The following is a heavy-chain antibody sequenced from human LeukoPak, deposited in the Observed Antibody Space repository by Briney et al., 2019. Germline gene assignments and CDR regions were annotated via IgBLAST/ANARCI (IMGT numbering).Heavy chain of an antibody. J-gene: IGHJ4*02. D-gene: IGHD6-13*01. V-gene: IGHV3-23*01. CDR2: ISGSGGST. CDR3: AILYSSSWYVGY. CDR1: GLTFSSYA. Sequence: PGGSLRLSCAASGLTFSSYAMSWVRQAPGKGLEWVSGISGSGGSTYYADSVKGRFTITRDNSKNTLYLQMNSLRAEDTAVYYCAILYSSSWYVGYWGQGTLVTVSS.